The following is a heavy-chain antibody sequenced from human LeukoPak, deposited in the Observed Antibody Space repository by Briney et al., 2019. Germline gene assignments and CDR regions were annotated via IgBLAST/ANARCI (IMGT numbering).Heavy chain of an antibody. D-gene: IGHD3-10*01. CDR1: GGTFSSYA. CDR2: IIPIFGTA. Sequence: SVKVSCKASGGTFSSYAISWVRRAPGQGLEWMGGIIPIFGTANYAQKFQGRVTITADESTSTAYMELSSLRSEDTAVYYCARRPMVRGADYFDYWGQGTLVTVSS. CDR3: ARRPMVRGADYFDY. J-gene: IGHJ4*02. V-gene: IGHV1-69*13.